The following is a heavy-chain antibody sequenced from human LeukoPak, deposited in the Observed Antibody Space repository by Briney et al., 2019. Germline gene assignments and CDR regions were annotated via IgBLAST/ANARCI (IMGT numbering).Heavy chain of an antibody. CDR2: IIPIFGTA. V-gene: IGHV1-69*01. J-gene: IGHJ5*02. D-gene: IGHD3-10*01. CDR1: GGTFSSYA. CDR3: ARSMVRGVIGRFDP. Sequence: GASVKVSCKASGGTFSSYAISWVRQAPGQGLEWMGGIIPIFGTASYAQKFQGRVTITADESTSTAYMELSSLRSEDTAVYYCARSMVRGVIGRFDPWGQGTLVTVSS.